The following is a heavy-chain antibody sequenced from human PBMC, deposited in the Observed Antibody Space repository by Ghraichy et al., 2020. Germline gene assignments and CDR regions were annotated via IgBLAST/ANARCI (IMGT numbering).Heavy chain of an antibody. J-gene: IGHJ6*02. Sequence: GGSRRLSCAASGFLFSSYAMSWARQAPGKGLEWVSFISGSGGTTFYTDSVRGRFTISRDNSKNIVYLQINSLRAEDTAVYFCAKGRGYTDSSGYRALDVWGQGTTVTVFS. D-gene: IGHD3-22*01. CDR3: AKGRGYTDSSGYRALDV. CDR1: GFLFSSYA. CDR2: ISGSGGTT. V-gene: IGHV3-23*01.